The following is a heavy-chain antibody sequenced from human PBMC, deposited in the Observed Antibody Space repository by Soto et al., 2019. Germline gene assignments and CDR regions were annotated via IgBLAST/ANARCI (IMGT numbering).Heavy chain of an antibody. V-gene: IGHV4-59*01. CDR1: GGSISSYY. CDR2: IYYIGST. Sequence: QVQLQESGPGLVKPSETLSLTCTVSGGSISSYYWSWIRQPPGKGLEWIGYIYYIGSTNYNPSLKSRVTISVDTSKNQFSLKLSSVTAADTAVYYCARDASDGSGSYHFDYWGQGTLVTVSS. D-gene: IGHD3-10*01. J-gene: IGHJ4*02. CDR3: ARDASDGSGSYHFDY.